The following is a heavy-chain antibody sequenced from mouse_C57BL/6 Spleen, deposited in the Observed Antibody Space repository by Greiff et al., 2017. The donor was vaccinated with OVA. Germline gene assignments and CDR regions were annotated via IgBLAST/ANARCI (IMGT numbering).Heavy chain of an antibody. J-gene: IGHJ2*01. Sequence: EVQLQQSGPELVKPGASVKISCKASGYSFTGYYMNWVKQSPEKSLEWIGEINPSTGGTTYNQKFKAKATLTVDKSSSTAYMQLKSLTSEDSAVYYCARELGRGFDYWGQGTTLTVSS. CDR3: ARELGRGFDY. CDR2: INPSTGGT. CDR1: GYSFTGYY. D-gene: IGHD4-1*01. V-gene: IGHV1-42*01.